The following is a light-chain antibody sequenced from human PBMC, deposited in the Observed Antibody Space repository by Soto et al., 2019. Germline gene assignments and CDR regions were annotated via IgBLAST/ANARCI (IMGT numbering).Light chain of an antibody. CDR2: DAS. CDR1: QSVSSY. J-gene: IGKJ1*01. Sequence: EIVLTQSPATLSLSPGERATLSCRASQSVSSYLVWYQHKPGQAPRLLIYDASNRATGIPARFSGSGSGTDFTLTXSXXEPDXFAVYYCQQRSNSWTFGQGTKVEIK. V-gene: IGKV3-11*01. CDR3: QQRSNSWT.